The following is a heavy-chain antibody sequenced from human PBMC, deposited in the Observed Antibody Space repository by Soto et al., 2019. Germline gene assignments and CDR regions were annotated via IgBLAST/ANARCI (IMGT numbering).Heavy chain of an antibody. Sequence: SETLSLTCTVSGGSISSSTYYWGWIRQPPGQGLEWIGYIYYSGSTYYNPSLKSRVTISVDTSKNQFSLKLSSVTAADTAVYYCARGSYYYDSSGYYHYWAQGTLVTVSS. CDR1: GGSISSSTYY. D-gene: IGHD3-22*01. J-gene: IGHJ4*02. CDR2: IYYSGST. CDR3: ARGSYYYDSSGYYHY. V-gene: IGHV4-30-4*08.